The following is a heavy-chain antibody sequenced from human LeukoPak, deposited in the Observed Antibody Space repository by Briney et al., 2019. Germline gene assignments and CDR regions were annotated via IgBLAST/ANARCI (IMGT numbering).Heavy chain of an antibody. CDR3: AGRAKRWLQLRGAFDI. Sequence: GGSLRLSCAASGFTFSSYSMNWVRQAPGKGLEWVSAISGSGGSTYYADSVKGRFTISRDNSKNTLYLQMNSLRAEDTAVYYCAGRAKRWLQLRGAFDIWGQGTMVTVSS. V-gene: IGHV3-23*01. CDR1: GFTFSSYS. CDR2: ISGSGGST. D-gene: IGHD5-24*01. J-gene: IGHJ3*02.